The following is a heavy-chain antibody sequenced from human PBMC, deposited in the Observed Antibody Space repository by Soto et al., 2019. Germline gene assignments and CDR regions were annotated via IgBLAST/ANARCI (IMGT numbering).Heavy chain of an antibody. CDR3: ARTGGGDIVVVPAALAHAFDI. CDR1: SGSISSSNW. Sequence: QVQLQESGPGLVKPSGTLSLTCAVSSGSISSSNWWSWVRQPPGKGLEWIGEIYRSGSTNYNPSLRSRVTISVDKSKNQFSLKLSSVTAADTAVYYCARTGGGDIVVVPAALAHAFDIWGQGTMVTVSS. V-gene: IGHV4-4*02. CDR2: IYRSGST. J-gene: IGHJ3*02. D-gene: IGHD2-2*01.